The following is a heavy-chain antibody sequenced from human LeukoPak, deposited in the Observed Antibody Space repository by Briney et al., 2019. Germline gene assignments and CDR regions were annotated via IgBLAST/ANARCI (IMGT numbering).Heavy chain of an antibody. J-gene: IGHJ4*02. V-gene: IGHV3-23*01. Sequence: GGSLRLSCATSGFPFSDFSMSWVRQAPGKGLEWISTTNSGGTSTYYAESVKGRSTISRDNSKNTLYLQMSSLRVEDTAVYYCAKQSYARSLGEGGPGTLVSVSS. CDR2: TNSGGTST. D-gene: IGHD2-8*01. CDR1: GFPFSDFS. CDR3: AKQSYARSLGE.